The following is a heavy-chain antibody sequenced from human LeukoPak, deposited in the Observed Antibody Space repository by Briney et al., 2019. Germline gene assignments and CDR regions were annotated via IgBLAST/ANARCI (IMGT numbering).Heavy chain of an antibody. CDR1: GFTFSSYG. J-gene: IGHJ5*02. Sequence: GRSLRLSCAASGFTFSSYGMHWVRQAPGKGLEWVAVISYDGSNKYYADSVKGRFTISRDNSKNTLYLQMNSLRAEDTAVYYCAKGSMVRGVMRFDPWGQGTLVTVSS. D-gene: IGHD3-10*01. CDR3: AKGSMVRGVMRFDP. V-gene: IGHV3-30*18. CDR2: ISYDGSNK.